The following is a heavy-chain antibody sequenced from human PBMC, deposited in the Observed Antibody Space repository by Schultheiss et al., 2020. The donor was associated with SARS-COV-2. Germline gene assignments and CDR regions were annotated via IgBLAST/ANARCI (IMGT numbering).Heavy chain of an antibody. D-gene: IGHD1-14*01. V-gene: IGHV3-7*01. CDR2: IKQDGSEK. Sequence: GESLKISCAASGFTFSTYWMTWVRQAPGKGLEWVANIKQDGSEKYYVDSVKGRFTISRDNSKNTLYLQMNSLRAEDTAVYYCAKDTGGLGAAGTFDYWGQGTLVTVSS. CDR3: AKDTGGLGAAGTFDY. CDR1: GFTFSTYW. J-gene: IGHJ4*02.